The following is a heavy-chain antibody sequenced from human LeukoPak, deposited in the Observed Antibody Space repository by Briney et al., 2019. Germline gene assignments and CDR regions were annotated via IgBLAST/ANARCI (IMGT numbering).Heavy chain of an antibody. CDR2: IRSKAYGGTP. Sequence: GGSLRLSCTGSVFTFGDYAMNWVRQAPGKGLEWVGFIRSKAYGGTPEYAASVKGRFTISRDDSKSIAYLQMNSLKTEDTAVYYCTRVIVATKDYWGQGTLVTVSS. V-gene: IGHV3-49*04. CDR3: TRVIVATKDY. D-gene: IGHD5-12*01. CDR1: VFTFGDYA. J-gene: IGHJ4*02.